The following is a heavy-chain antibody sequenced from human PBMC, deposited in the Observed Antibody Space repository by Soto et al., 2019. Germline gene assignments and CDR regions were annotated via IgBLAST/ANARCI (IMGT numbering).Heavy chain of an antibody. CDR1: GGSISSSSYY. J-gene: IGHJ3*02. D-gene: IGHD1-26*01. V-gene: IGHV4-39*01. CDR3: SSPTWESGDAFDI. Sequence: PSETLSLTCTVSGGSISSSSYYWGWIRQPPGKGLEWIGSIYYSGSTYYNPSLKSRVTISVDTSKNQFSLKLSSVTAADTAVYYWSSPTWESGDAFDIWGQGTMVTVSS. CDR2: IYYSGST.